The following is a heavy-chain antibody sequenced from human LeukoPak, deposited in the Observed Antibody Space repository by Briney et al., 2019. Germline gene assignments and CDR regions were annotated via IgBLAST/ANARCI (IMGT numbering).Heavy chain of an antibody. CDR2: ISYDGETK. J-gene: IGHJ4*02. D-gene: IGHD4-17*01. Sequence: HPGGSLRLSCAASGFIFINCTMHWVRQAPGKGLEWVALISYDGETKYYTDSVKGRFTISRDNSKNTLYLQMNSLRAEDTAVYYCAKFRFDYVLGGSFDYWGQGTLVTVSS. CDR3: AKFRFDYVLGGSFDY. V-gene: IGHV3-30-3*02. CDR1: GFIFINCT.